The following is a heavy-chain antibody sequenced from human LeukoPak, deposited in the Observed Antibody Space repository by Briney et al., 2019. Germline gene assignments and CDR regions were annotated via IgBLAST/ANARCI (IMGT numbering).Heavy chain of an antibody. CDR2: IDWDDDK. CDR1: GFSLSTSGMC. V-gene: IGHV2-70*11. CDR3: ARASYYYDSSGYSYFDY. D-gene: IGHD3-22*01. J-gene: IGHJ4*02. Sequence: SGPTLVNPTQTLTLTCTFSGFSLSTSGMCVSWIRQPPGKALEWLSRIDWDDDKYYSTSLKTRLTISKDTSKNQVVLTMTNMHPVDTDTYYCARASYYYDSSGYSYFDYWGQGTLVTVSS.